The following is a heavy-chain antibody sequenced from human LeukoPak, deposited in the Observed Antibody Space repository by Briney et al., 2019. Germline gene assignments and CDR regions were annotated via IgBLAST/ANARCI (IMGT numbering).Heavy chain of an antibody. CDR3: ARERDCSSTSCSPLFDY. CDR1: GGSISSGGYY. CDR2: IYHSGST. Sequence: SETLSLTCTVSGGSISSGGYYWSWIRQPPGKGLEWIGCIYHSGSTYYNPSLKSRVTISVDRSKNQFSLKLSSVTAADTAVYYCARERDCSSTSCSPLFDYWGQGTLVTVSS. V-gene: IGHV4-30-2*01. J-gene: IGHJ4*02. D-gene: IGHD2-2*01.